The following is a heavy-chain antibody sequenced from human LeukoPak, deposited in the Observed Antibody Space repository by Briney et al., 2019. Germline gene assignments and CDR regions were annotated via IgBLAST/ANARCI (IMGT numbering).Heavy chain of an antibody. Sequence: GESLRLSCAASGFTVSSNYMSRVRQAPGKGLEWVSVIYSGGSTYYADSVKGRFTISRDNSKNTLYLQMNSLRAEDTAVYYCASGSGSYRTPYYYMDVWGTGTTVTVSS. CDR1: GFTVSSNY. CDR3: ASGSGSYRTPYYYMDV. CDR2: IYSGGST. D-gene: IGHD3-10*01. V-gene: IGHV3-53*01. J-gene: IGHJ6*03.